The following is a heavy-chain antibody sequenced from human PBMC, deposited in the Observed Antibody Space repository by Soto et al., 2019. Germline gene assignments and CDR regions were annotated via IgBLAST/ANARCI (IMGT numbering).Heavy chain of an antibody. J-gene: IGHJ6*02. CDR2: IIPIFGTA. V-gene: IGHV1-69*01. CDR1: GGTFSSYA. D-gene: IGHD6-13*01. Sequence: QVQLVQSGAEVKKPGSSVKVSCKASGGTFSSYAISWVRQAPGQGLEWMGGIIPIFGTANYAQKFQGRVTITADESTSTAYMELSSLRSEDTAVYYCARDQDLAAAGDYYYYGMDVWGQGTTVTASS. CDR3: ARDQDLAAAGDYYYYGMDV.